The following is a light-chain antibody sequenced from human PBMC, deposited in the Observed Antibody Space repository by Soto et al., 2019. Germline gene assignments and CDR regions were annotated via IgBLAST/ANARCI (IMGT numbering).Light chain of an antibody. CDR3: QPYSDWPLT. CDR2: GVS. Sequence: EIVLTQSPATLSLSPGERATLSCRASQSVRSHLAWFQQKPGQAPRLLMYGVSTRATGMPDRFSGSGSGTEFTLIISSLQSEDFAVYYCQPYSDWPLTFCGGTKVEIK. V-gene: IGKV3D-15*01. CDR1: QSVRSH. J-gene: IGKJ4*01.